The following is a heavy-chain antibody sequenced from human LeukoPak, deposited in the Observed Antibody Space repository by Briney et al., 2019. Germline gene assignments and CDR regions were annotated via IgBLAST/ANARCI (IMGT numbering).Heavy chain of an antibody. Sequence: GASVKVSCKASGYTFTSYGISWVRQAPGQGLEWMGWISTYNGNTNYAQKLQGRVTMTTDTSTGTAYMELRSLRSDDTAVYFCARASRWELVDYWGQGTLVTVSS. CDR1: GYTFTSYG. CDR3: ARASRWELVDY. V-gene: IGHV1-18*01. CDR2: ISTYNGNT. J-gene: IGHJ4*02. D-gene: IGHD3-10*01.